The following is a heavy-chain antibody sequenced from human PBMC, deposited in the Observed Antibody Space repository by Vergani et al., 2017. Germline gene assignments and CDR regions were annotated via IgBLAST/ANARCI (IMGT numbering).Heavy chain of an antibody. CDR2: INHSGST. Sequence: QVQLPQWGAGLLKPSETLSLTCAVYGGSFSGYYWSWIRQPPGKGLEWIGEINHSGSTNYNPSLKSRVTISVDTSKNQFSLKLSSVTAADTAVYYCAREEWGAAAGTWWFDPWGQGTLVTVSS. D-gene: IGHD6-13*01. J-gene: IGHJ5*02. CDR3: AREEWGAAAGTWWFDP. CDR1: GGSFSGYY. V-gene: IGHV4-34*01.